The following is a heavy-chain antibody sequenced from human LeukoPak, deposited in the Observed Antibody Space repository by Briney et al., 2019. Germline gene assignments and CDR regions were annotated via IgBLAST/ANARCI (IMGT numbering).Heavy chain of an antibody. V-gene: IGHV1-18*01. CDR2: ISAYNGNT. CDR1: GYTFTSYG. Sequence: ASVKVSCKASGYTFTSYGISGVRQAPGQALEWMGWISAYNGNTNYAQKLQGRVTMTTDTSTSTAYMELRSLRSDDTAVYYCARAGYDFWSGYHYGMDVWGQGTTVTVSS. CDR3: ARAGYDFWSGYHYGMDV. J-gene: IGHJ6*02. D-gene: IGHD3-3*01.